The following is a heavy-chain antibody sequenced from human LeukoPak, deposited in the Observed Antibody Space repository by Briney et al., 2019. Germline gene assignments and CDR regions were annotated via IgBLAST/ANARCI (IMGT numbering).Heavy chain of an antibody. Sequence: GGSLRLSCAASGFTFDDYGMSWVRQAPGKGLEWVSGINWNGGSTGYADSVKGRFTISRDNSKNTLYLQMNSLRAEDTAVYYCAKGRGWEASYYYYYMDVWGKGTTVTISS. V-gene: IGHV3-20*04. CDR1: GFTFDDYG. CDR2: INWNGGST. J-gene: IGHJ6*03. D-gene: IGHD1-26*01. CDR3: AKGRGWEASYYYYYMDV.